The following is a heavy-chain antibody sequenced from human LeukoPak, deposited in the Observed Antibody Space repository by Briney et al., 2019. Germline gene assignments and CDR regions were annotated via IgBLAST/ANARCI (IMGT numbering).Heavy chain of an antibody. CDR2: INPNSGGT. Sequence: ASVSVSCKASGYTFTGYYMHWVRQAPGQGLEWMGWINPNSGGTNYAQKFQGRVTMTRDTSISTAYMELSRLRSDDTAVYYCARDSIAAAGESFDYWGQGTLDSVSS. CDR1: GYTFTGYY. CDR3: ARDSIAAAGESFDY. D-gene: IGHD6-13*01. V-gene: IGHV1-2*02. J-gene: IGHJ4*02.